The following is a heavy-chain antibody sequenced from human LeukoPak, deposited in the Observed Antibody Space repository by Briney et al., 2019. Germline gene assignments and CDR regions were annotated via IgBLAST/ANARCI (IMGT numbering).Heavy chain of an antibody. J-gene: IGHJ4*02. CDR1: GYTFTSYD. D-gene: IGHD3-16*02. Sequence: ASVKVSCKTSGYTFTSYDINCVRQAPGQGLEWMGWISTYNGNTNYAQKLQDRVTMTTDTSTSTAYMELRSLRSDDTAVYYCGRGRMITFGGVIGDLDYCGQGTLVTVSS. CDR2: ISTYNGNT. CDR3: GRGRMITFGGVIGDLDY. V-gene: IGHV1-18*01.